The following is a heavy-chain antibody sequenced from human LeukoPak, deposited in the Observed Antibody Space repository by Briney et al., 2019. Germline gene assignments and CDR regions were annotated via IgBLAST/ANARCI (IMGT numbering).Heavy chain of an antibody. Sequence: GGSLRLSCAASGFTFSSYAMHWVRQAPGKGLEWVAVISYDGSNKYYADSVKGRFTISRDNSKNTLYLQMNSLRAEDTAVYYCARESDYCSGGSCYAFDYWGQGILVTVSS. V-gene: IGHV3-30-3*01. J-gene: IGHJ4*02. D-gene: IGHD2-15*01. CDR1: GFTFSSYA. CDR2: ISYDGSNK. CDR3: ARESDYCSGGSCYAFDY.